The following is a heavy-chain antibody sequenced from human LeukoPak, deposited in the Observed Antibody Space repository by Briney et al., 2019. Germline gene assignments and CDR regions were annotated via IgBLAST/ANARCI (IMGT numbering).Heavy chain of an antibody. D-gene: IGHD3-9*01. CDR1: GGSVGIGSYY. J-gene: IGHJ5*02. V-gene: IGHV4-61*01. CDR3: AGGRAPGGPLRYFDWSPQTWFDP. Sequence: PSETLSLTCTVSGGSVGIGSYYWSWIRQPPGKGLEWIGYIYYIRSTNYNPSLKSRVTISVDTSKNQFSLKLSSVTAADTAVYYCAGGRAPGGPLRYFDWSPQTWFDPWGQGTLVTVSS. CDR2: IYYIRST.